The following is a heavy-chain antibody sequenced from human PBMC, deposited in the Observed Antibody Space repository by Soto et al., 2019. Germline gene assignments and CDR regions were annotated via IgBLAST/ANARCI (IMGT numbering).Heavy chain of an antibody. J-gene: IGHJ6*02. V-gene: IGHV4-59*01. CDR2: IYYSGST. CDR1: GGSISSYY. D-gene: IGHD3-3*01. Sequence: SETLSLTCTVSGGSISSYYWSWIRQPPGKGLEWIGYIYYSGSTNYNPSLKSRVTISVDTSKNQFSLKLSSVTAADTAVYYCARIGHDFWSGYPPGQVYYYYGMDVWGQGTTVTVSS. CDR3: ARIGHDFWSGYPPGQVYYYYGMDV.